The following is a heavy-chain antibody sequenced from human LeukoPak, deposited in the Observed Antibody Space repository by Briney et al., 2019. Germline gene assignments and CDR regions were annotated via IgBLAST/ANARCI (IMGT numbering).Heavy chain of an antibody. CDR2: ISYDGSNK. V-gene: IGHV3-30*04. CDR1: GFTFSSYA. J-gene: IGHJ6*02. Sequence: PGGSLRLSCAASGFTFSSYAMHWVRQAPGKGLEWVAVISYDGSNKYYAGSVKGRFTISRDNSKNTLYLQMNSLRAEDTAVYYCARDQRQQRRVYGMDVWGQGTTVTVSS. D-gene: IGHD6-13*01. CDR3: ARDQRQQRRVYGMDV.